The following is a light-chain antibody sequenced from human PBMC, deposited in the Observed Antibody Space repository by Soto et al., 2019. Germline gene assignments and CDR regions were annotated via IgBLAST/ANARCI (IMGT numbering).Light chain of an antibody. CDR3: QQFGGSPRT. J-gene: IGKJ1*01. CDR2: GAS. CDR1: QSVSSSY. V-gene: IGKV3-20*01. Sequence: EVVMRQSPATLSVSPGEGATLSCRASQSVSSSYLAWYQQKPGQAPRLLIYGASSRATGIPDRFSGSGSGTDFTLTISRLEPEDFAVYYCQQFGGSPRTFGRGTKVDI.